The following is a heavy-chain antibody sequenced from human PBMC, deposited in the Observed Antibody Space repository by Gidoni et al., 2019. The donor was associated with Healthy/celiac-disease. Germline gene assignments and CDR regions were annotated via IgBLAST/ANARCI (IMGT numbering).Heavy chain of an antibody. V-gene: IGHV4-34*01. D-gene: IGHD3-9*01. CDR2: INHSGST. CDR3: ARGRRYFDWLATWFDP. J-gene: IGHJ5*02. CDR1: GGSFSGYY. Sequence: QVQLQQWGAGLLKPSETLSLTCAVYGGSFSGYYWRWIRQPPGKGLEWIGEINHSGSTNYNPSLKSRVTISVDMSKNQFSLKLSSVTAAGTAVYYCARGRRYFDWLATWFDPWGQGTLVTVSS.